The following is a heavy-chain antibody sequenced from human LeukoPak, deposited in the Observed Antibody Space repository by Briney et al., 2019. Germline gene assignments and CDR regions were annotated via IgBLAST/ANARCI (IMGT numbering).Heavy chain of an antibody. V-gene: IGHV1-2*02. J-gene: IGHJ4*02. CDR3: ARDCSGGSCYAY. CDR1: GYTFTGYY. Sequence: ASVKVSCKASGYTFTGYYMHWVRQAPGQGLEWMGWINPNSGGTNYAQKFQGRVTMTRDTSISTAYMELSRLRSDDTAVYYCARDCSGGSCYAYWGQGTLVTVSS. CDR2: INPNSGGT. D-gene: IGHD2-15*01.